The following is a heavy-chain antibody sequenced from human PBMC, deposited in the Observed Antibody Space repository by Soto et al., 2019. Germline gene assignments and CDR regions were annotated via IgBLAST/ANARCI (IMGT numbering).Heavy chain of an antibody. V-gene: IGHV1-69*06. CDR1: GGTFSSYA. CDR3: AGSLYYYDSSGFFDY. Sequence: GASVKVSCKASGGTFSSYAISWLRQSPGQGLEWMGGIIPIFGTANYAQKFQGRVTITADKSTSTAYMELSSLRSEDTAVYYCAGSLYYYDSSGFFDYWGQGTLVTVSS. CDR2: IIPIFGTA. D-gene: IGHD3-22*01. J-gene: IGHJ4*02.